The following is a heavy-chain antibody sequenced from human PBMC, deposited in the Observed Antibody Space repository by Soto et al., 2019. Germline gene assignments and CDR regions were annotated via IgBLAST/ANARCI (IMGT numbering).Heavy chain of an antibody. D-gene: IGHD5-12*01. CDR3: ARDGGWLRLYNRFDP. J-gene: IGHJ5*02. CDR2: IWYDGSSK. CDR1: GFTFSTYG. Sequence: QVQLVESGGGVVQPGRSLRLSCAASGFTFSTYGMHWVRQAPGKGLEWVAVIWYDGSSKYYADSVKGRFTISRDNSKNTLYLQMNSLRVEDTAVYYCARDGGWLRLYNRFDPWGQGTLVTVSS. V-gene: IGHV3-33*01.